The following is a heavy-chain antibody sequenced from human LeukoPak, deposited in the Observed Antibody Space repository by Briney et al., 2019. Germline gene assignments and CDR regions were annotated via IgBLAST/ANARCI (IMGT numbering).Heavy chain of an antibody. J-gene: IGHJ4*02. D-gene: IGHD6-19*01. Sequence: GGSLRLSCTAPGFTFGDYAMSWFRQAPGKGLEWVGFIRSKAYGGTTEYAASVKGRFTISRDDSKSIAYLQMNSLKTEDTAVYYCAPRIGTIAVAGPFDYWGQGTLVTVSS. V-gene: IGHV3-49*03. CDR2: IRSKAYGGTT. CDR3: APRIGTIAVAGPFDY. CDR1: GFTFGDYA.